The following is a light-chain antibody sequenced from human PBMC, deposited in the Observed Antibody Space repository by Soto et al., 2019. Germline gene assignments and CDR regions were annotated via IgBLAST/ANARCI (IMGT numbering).Light chain of an antibody. J-gene: IGKJ1*01. Sequence: EIVLTQSPGTLSLSPGERATLSCRASQSVNSNYLAWYQQKPGQAPRLLMYETSTRATGNPDSFSGSGSGTAFTPTISRLEPEDFAVYFCQQFGTSPPWTFGQGTKVEMK. CDR3: QQFGTSPPWT. V-gene: IGKV3-20*01. CDR1: QSVNSNY. CDR2: ETS.